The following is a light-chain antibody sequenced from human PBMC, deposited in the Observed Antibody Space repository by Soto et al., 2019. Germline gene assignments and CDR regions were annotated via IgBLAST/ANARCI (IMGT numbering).Light chain of an antibody. CDR3: QQGKSFPLT. V-gene: IGKV1-12*01. CDR2: TVS. CDR1: QEINSG. J-gene: IGKJ4*01. Sequence: DIQMTQSPSYVSASLGDRVTITCRASQEINSGLGWYQQKPGLAPKRLIYTVSSLQGGVPSRFSGSRSETDFTLTISSLQPEDLATYYCQQGKSFPLTFGGGTKVDIK.